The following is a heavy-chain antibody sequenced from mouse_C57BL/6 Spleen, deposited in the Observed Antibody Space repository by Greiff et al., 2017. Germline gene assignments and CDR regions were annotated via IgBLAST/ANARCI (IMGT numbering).Heavy chain of an antibody. D-gene: IGHD1-1*01. J-gene: IGHJ1*03. CDR3: ARVDYYYGSSYGYFDV. Sequence: QVQLKESGPELVKPGASVKISCKASGYAFSSSWMNWVKQRPGKGLEWIGRIYPGDGDTNYNGKFKGKATLTADKSSSTAYMQLSSLTSEDSAVYFCARVDYYYGSSYGYFDVWGTGTTVTVSS. CDR1: GYAFSSSW. CDR2: IYPGDGDT. V-gene: IGHV1-82*01.